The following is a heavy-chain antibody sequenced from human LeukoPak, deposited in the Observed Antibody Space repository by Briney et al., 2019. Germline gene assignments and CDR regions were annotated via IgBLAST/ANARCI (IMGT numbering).Heavy chain of an antibody. CDR3: ASPYSGSLNLDPDAFDI. D-gene: IGHD1-26*01. CDR1: GGSISSYY. V-gene: IGHV4-4*07. CDR2: IYTSGST. J-gene: IGHJ3*02. Sequence: PSETLSLTCTVSGGSISSYYWSWIRQPAGKGLEWIGRIYTSGSTNYNPSLKSRVTMSVDTSKNQFSLKLSSVTAADTAVYYCASPYSGSLNLDPDAFDIWGQGTMVTVSS.